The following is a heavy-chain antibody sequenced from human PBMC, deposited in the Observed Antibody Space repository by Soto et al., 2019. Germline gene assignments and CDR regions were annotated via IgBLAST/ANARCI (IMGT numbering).Heavy chain of an antibody. Sequence: GGSLRLSCAASGFTFSSYGMHWVRQAPGKGLEWVAVISYDGSNKYYADSVKGRFTISRDNSKNTLYLQMNSLRAEDTAVYYCAKESPGLYNWNYVYWGQGTLVTVSS. D-gene: IGHD1-7*01. CDR2: ISYDGSNK. CDR3: AKESPGLYNWNYVY. CDR1: GFTFSSYG. V-gene: IGHV3-30*18. J-gene: IGHJ4*02.